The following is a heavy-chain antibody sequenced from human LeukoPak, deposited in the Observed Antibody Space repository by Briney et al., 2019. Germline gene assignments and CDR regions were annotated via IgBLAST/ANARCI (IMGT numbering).Heavy chain of an antibody. CDR3: ARDGGFAY. J-gene: IGHJ4*02. D-gene: IGHD3-16*01. CDR1: GFTFSSFW. Sequence: PGGSLRLSCAASGFTFSSFWMSWVRQAPGKGLEWVSYISSSSSTIHYADSVKGRFTISRDNAKNSLYLQMDSLRAEDTAVYHCARDGGFAYWGQGTLVTVSS. CDR2: ISSSSSTI. V-gene: IGHV3-48*01.